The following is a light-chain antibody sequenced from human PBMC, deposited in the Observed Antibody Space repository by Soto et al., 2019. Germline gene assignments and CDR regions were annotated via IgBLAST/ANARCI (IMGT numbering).Light chain of an antibody. V-gene: IGLV2-11*01. Sequence: QSALTQPRSVSGSPGQSVTISCTGTSSDVGGYNYVSWYQQHPGKAPKLMIYDVSKRPSGVPDRFSGSKSGNTASLTISGLQAEDEADYYCCSYAGSYTLDNYVFGTGTKVTVL. CDR3: CSYAGSYTLDNYV. J-gene: IGLJ1*01. CDR1: SSDVGGYNY. CDR2: DVS.